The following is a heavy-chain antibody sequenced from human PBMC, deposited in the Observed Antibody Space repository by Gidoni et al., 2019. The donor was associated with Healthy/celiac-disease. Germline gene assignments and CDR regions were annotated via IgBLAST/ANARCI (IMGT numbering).Heavy chain of an antibody. Sequence: QVQLVESGEGVVSHGWSLVPACAASGSTSRSYAMHWVSQAPGKGGEWMAVISYDGSNKYYEDNVKSRFTISRDNSKNTLYLQMNSLRAEDTAVYYCAREGPVVVNFDYWGKGTLVTVSS. D-gene: IGHD2-15*01. CDR2: ISYDGSNK. CDR1: GSTSRSYA. V-gene: IGHV3-30-3*01. CDR3: AREGPVVVNFDY. J-gene: IGHJ4*02.